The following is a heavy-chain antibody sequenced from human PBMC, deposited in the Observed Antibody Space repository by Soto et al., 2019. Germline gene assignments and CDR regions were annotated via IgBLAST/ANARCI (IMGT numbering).Heavy chain of an antibody. Sequence: QVQLVQSGAEVKKPGASVKVSCKASGYTFTSYDINWVRQATGQGLEWMGWMNPNSGNTGYAQKFQGRATMTRNTSISTAYMELSSLRSEDTAVYYCAGDFYGSGSYYNRYFDLWGRGTLVTVSS. CDR3: AGDFYGSGSYYNRYFDL. J-gene: IGHJ2*01. CDR2: MNPNSGNT. CDR1: GYTFTSYD. D-gene: IGHD3-10*01. V-gene: IGHV1-8*01.